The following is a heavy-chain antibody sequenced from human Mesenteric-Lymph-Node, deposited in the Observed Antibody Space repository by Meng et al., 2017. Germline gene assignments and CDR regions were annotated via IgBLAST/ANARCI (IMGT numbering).Heavy chain of an antibody. Sequence: GESLKISCAASGFTFSSYWMSWVRQAPGKGLEWVANIKQDGSEKYYVDSVKGRFTISRDNAKNSLYLQMNSLRAEDTAVYYCARGWNVTIVVVPAAIPPGPHLPPQDYWGQGTLVTVSS. J-gene: IGHJ4*02. V-gene: IGHV3-7*01. CDR2: IKQDGSEK. CDR3: ARGWNVTIVVVPAAIPPGPHLPPQDY. D-gene: IGHD2-2*02. CDR1: GFTFSSYW.